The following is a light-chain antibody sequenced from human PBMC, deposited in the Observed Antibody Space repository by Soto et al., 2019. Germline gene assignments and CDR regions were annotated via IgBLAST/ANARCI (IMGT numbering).Light chain of an antibody. CDR3: MQGTHSWT. CDR2: KVS. J-gene: IGKJ1*01. Sequence: DVVLPQSPLSLPVTLGQPASISCRSSQSLVYNDGNIYLNWFQQRPGQSPRRLIYKVSNRDSGVPDRFSGSGSGTDFTLQISRVEAEDVGVYYCMQGTHSWTFGQGTKVEIK. V-gene: IGKV2-30*01. CDR1: QSLVYNDGNIY.